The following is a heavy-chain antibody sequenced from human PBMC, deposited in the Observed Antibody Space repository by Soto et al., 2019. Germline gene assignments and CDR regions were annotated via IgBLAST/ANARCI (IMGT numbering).Heavy chain of an antibody. V-gene: IGHV3-11*01. CDR2: ISSSGSTI. J-gene: IGHJ6*02. CDR3: ARDSGIGYGMDV. CDR1: GFTFSDYY. D-gene: IGHD1-26*01. Sequence: QVQLVESGGGLVKPGGSLRLSCAASGFTFSDYYMSWIRQAPGKGLECVSDISSSGSTIYYADSVKGRFTISRENARNSLYLQMNSLRAEDTAVYSCARDSGIGYGMDVTRQGTTVTVSS.